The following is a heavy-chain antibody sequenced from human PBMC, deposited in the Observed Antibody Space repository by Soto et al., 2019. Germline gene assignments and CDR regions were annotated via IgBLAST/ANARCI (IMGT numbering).Heavy chain of an antibody. D-gene: IGHD2-2*02. CDR1: GGSISSGDYY. CDR3: ARTPPDIVVVPAAIQGYGMDV. V-gene: IGHV4-30-4*01. J-gene: IGHJ6*02. CDR2: IYYSGST. Sequence: TLSLTCTVSGGSISSGDYYWSWIRQPPGKGLEWIGYIYYSGSTYYNPSLESRVTISVDTSKNQFSLKLSSVTAADTAVYYCARTPPDIVVVPAAIQGYGMDVWGQGTTVTVSS.